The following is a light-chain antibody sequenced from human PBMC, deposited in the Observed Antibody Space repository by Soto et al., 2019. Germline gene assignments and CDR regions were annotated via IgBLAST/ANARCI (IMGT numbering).Light chain of an antibody. J-gene: IGLJ1*01. CDR2: EVS. Sequence: SVLTQPPSASGFPGQSVTISCTGTSSDVGYYDYVSWYQQHPGKAPKLVIYEVSNRPSGISNRFSGSKSGNTASLTISGLQADDEADYYCSSYTRSSTLIIFGSGTKVTVL. CDR3: SSYTRSSTLII. V-gene: IGLV2-14*01. CDR1: SSDVGYYDY.